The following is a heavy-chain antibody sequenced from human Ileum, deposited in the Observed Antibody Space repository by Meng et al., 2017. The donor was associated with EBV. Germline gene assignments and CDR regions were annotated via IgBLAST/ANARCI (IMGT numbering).Heavy chain of an antibody. CDR2: TSHSGST. CDR3: ASSDYYRSDY. D-gene: IGHD3-22*01. J-gene: IGHJ4*02. CDR1: GGSISRSDW. Sequence: QVRMQESGPGLVKPSETLSRTCAGSGGSISRSDWGSWVRQPPGKGLEWIGETSHSGSTNYSPSLKSRVTILLDKSKNQLSLKLNSVTAADTAVYYCASSDYYRSDYWGQGTLVTVSS. V-gene: IGHV4-4*02.